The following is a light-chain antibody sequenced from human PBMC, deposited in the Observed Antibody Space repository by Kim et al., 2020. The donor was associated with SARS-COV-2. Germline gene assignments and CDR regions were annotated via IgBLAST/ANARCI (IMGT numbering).Light chain of an antibody. CDR3: QSYDSSLSVSV. J-gene: IGLJ3*02. CDR1: SSNSGAGYD. CDR2: GNS. Sequence: QRVTISCTGSSSNSGAGYDVHWYQQLPGTAPKLLIYGNSNRPSGVPDRFSGSKSGTSASLAITGLQAEDEADYYCQSYDSSLSVSVFGGGTKLTVL. V-gene: IGLV1-40*01.